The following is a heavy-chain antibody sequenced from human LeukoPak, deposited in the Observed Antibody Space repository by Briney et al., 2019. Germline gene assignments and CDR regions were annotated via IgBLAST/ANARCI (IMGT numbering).Heavy chain of an antibody. V-gene: IGHV1-18*01. CDR2: ISAYNGNT. CDR1: GYTFTSYG. D-gene: IGHD6-19*01. J-gene: IGHJ4*02. Sequence: ASVKVSCKASGYTFTSYGVSWVRQAPGQGLEWMGWISAYNGNTNYAQKLQGRVTMTTDTSTSTAYMELRSLRSDDTAVYYCARGLGSYSSGWYVYWGQGTLVTVSS. CDR3: ARGLGSYSSGWYVY.